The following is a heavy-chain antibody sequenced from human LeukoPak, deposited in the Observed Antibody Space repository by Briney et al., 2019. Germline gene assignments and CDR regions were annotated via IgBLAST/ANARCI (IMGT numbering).Heavy chain of an antibody. D-gene: IGHD4-11*01. CDR2: IGTAGDT. J-gene: IGHJ6*02. V-gene: IGHV3-13*01. CDR3: ARVSNRWYYGMDV. Sequence: GGSLRLTCAASGFTFSSYDMYWVRQPTGKGLEWVSAIGTAGDTYYPGSVKGRFTISRENAKNSLYLQMNSLRAGDTAVYYCARVSNRWYYGMDVWGQGTTVTVSS. CDR1: GFTFSSYD.